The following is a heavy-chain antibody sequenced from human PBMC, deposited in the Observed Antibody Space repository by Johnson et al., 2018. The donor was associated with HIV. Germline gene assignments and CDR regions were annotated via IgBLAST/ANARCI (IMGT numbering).Heavy chain of an antibody. J-gene: IGHJ3*02. D-gene: IGHD3-10*01. CDR2: IGTAGDT. V-gene: IGHV3-13*01. Sequence: EVQLVESGGGVVQPGRSLRLSCAASGFTFSSYDMHWVRQATGKGLEWVSAIGTAGDTYYPGSVKGRFTISRENAKNSLYLQMNSLSAGDTAVYYCARQGGANDAFDIWGQGTMVTVSS. CDR1: GFTFSSYD. CDR3: ARQGGANDAFDI.